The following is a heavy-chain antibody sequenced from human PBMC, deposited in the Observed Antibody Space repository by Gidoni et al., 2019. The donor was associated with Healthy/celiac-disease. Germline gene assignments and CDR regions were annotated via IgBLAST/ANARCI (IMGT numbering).Heavy chain of an antibody. CDR1: GFTFSSYS. J-gene: IGHJ6*02. V-gene: IGHV3-21*01. CDR3: ARSSDGDYVSNV. D-gene: IGHD4-17*01. CDR2: ISSSSSYI. Sequence: EVQLVESGGGLVKPGGSLRLSCAASGFTFSSYSMNWVRQAPGKGLEWVSSISSSSSYIYYADSVKGRFTISRDNAKNSLYLQMNSLRAEDTAVYYCARSSDGDYVSNVWGQGTTVTVSS.